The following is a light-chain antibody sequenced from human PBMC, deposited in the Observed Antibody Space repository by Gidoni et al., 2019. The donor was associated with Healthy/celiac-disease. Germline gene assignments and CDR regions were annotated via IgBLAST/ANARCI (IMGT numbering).Light chain of an antibody. J-gene: IGKJ4*01. CDR3: QQSYSTS. CDR2: AAY. V-gene: IGKV1-39*01. Sequence: IHLTQSPSSLSASVGDRVTITCRASQSISSYLNWYQQKPGKAPKLLIYAAYSLQSGVPSRFSGSGSGTDFTLTISSLQPEDFATYYWQQSYSTSFGGGTKVEIK. CDR1: QSISSY.